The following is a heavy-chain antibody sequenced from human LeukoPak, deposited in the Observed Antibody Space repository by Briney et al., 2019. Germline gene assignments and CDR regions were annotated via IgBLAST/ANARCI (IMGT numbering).Heavy chain of an antibody. CDR3: ASGRGYSGYGFDY. J-gene: IGHJ4*02. D-gene: IGHD5-12*01. CDR1: GVSVSSNY. CDR2: IYSGGST. Sequence: GGSLRLSCAASGVSVSSNYMSWVRQAPGKGLEWVSVIYSGGSTYYADSVKGRFTISRDNSKNTLYLQMNSLRAEDTAVYYCASGRGYSGYGFDYWGQGTLVTVSS. V-gene: IGHV3-53*01.